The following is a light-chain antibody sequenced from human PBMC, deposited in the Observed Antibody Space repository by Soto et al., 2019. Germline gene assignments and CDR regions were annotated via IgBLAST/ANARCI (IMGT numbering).Light chain of an antibody. CDR2: GAS. V-gene: IGKV3-15*01. CDR1: QSVSSY. CDR3: QQYNNWPPET. J-gene: IGKJ1*01. Sequence: DIVMTQSTDTLSLYPGYSSPPSCTASQSVSSYLAWYLQKPGQAPRLLINGASTRATGIPARFSGSGSGTEFTLTISSLQSEDLAVYYGQQYNNWPPETVGQVTKVEI.